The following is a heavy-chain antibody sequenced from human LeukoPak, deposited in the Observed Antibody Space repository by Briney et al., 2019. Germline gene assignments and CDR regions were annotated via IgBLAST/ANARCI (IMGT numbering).Heavy chain of an antibody. CDR1: GYTFTSYG. Sequence: GASVKVSCKASGYTFTSYGISWVRQAPGQGLEWLGWISAYNGNTNYAQKLQGRVTMTTDTSTSTAYMELRSLRTDDTAVYYCARAPPRPGIAVAGLDYWGQGTLVTVSS. CDR2: ISAYNGNT. D-gene: IGHD6-19*01. V-gene: IGHV1-18*01. CDR3: ARAPPRPGIAVAGLDY. J-gene: IGHJ4*02.